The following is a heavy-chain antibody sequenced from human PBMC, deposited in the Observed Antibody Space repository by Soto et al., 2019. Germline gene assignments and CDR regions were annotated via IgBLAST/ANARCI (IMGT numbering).Heavy chain of an antibody. V-gene: IGHV3-33*01. J-gene: IGHJ4*02. D-gene: IGHD2-15*01. CDR2: IWYDGSNK. CDR1: GFTFSSYG. CDR3: ARDMAIWGIVVVVAASALDY. Sequence: PGGSLRLSCAASGFTFSSYGMHWVRQAPGKGLEWVAVIWYDGSNKYYADSVKGRFTISRDNSKNTLYLQMNSLRAEDTAVYYCARDMAIWGIVVVVAASALDYWGQGTLVTVSS.